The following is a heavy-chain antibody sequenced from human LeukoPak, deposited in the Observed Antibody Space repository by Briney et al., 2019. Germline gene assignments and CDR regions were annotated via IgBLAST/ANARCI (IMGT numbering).Heavy chain of an antibody. V-gene: IGHV3-11*04. D-gene: IGHD3-16*02. J-gene: IGHJ4*02. CDR1: GFTFSDYY. CDR2: ISSSGSTI. CDR3: AITKDVVTVLVY. Sequence: PGGSRRLSCAASGFTFSDYYMSWIRQAPGKGLEWVSYISSSGSTIYYADSVKGRFTISRDIAQNTMDLQMNSLRAEDTAVYYCAITKDVVTVLVYWGQGTLATVSS.